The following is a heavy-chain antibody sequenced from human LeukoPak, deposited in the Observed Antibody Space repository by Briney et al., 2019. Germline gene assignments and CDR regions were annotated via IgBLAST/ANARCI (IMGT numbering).Heavy chain of an antibody. D-gene: IGHD3-10*01. CDR1: GGSISSGGYS. J-gene: IGHJ5*02. CDR2: IYHSGST. Sequence: PSQTLSLTCAVSGGSISSGGYSWSSIRQPPGKGLEWIGYIYHSGSTYYNPSLKSRVTISVDRSKNQFSLKLSSVTAADTAVYYCASLITMVRGPLGWFDPWGQGTLVTVSS. V-gene: IGHV4-30-2*01. CDR3: ASLITMVRGPLGWFDP.